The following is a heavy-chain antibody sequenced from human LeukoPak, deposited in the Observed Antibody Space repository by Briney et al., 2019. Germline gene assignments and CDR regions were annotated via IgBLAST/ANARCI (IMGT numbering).Heavy chain of an antibody. Sequence: GGSLRLSCAASGFPFSRYGMHWVRQAPGKGLEWVALISFDGCNEHYADSVKGRFTISRDNSKNTPYLQMNSLRADDTAMYYCAGDIVVVAPRGQGTLVTVSS. CDR1: GFPFSRYG. CDR2: ISFDGCNE. V-gene: IGHV3-30*03. CDR3: AGDIVVVAP. J-gene: IGHJ5*02. D-gene: IGHD2-15*01.